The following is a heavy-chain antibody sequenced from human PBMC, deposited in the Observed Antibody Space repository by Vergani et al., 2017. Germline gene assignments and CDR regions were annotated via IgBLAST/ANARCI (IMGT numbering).Heavy chain of an antibody. V-gene: IGHV2-5*08. Sequence: QVTLKESGPVLVKPTETLTLTCTVSGFSLSNARMGVSWIRQPPGKALEWLAHIYWDDDKRYSPSLKSRLTITKDTSKNQVVLTMTNMDPVDTATYYCAHTAIVVVPAAILDISYYYYGMDVWGQGTTVTVSS. CDR2: IYWDDDK. J-gene: IGHJ6*02. CDR3: AHTAIVVVPAAILDISYYYYGMDV. D-gene: IGHD2-2*01. CDR1: GFSLSNARMG.